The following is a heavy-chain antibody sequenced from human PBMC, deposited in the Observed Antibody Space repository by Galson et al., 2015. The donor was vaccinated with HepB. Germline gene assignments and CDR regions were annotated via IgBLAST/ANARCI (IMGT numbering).Heavy chain of an antibody. CDR1: GFRFYSYW. J-gene: IGHJ2*01. Sequence: SLRLSCAASGFRFYSYWMSWVRRAPGKGLEWVANITPEGRETYYEDSVKGRFTISRDDARDSLYLQINTLRAEDTAVYYCVTEEGSPSYSGAWYFDLWGRGTLVTVSS. CDR2: ITPEGRET. D-gene: IGHD1-26*01. CDR3: VTEEGSPSYSGAWYFDL. V-gene: IGHV3-7*03.